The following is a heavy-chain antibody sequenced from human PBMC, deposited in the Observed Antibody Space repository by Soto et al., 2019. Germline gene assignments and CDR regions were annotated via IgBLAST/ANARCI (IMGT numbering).Heavy chain of an antibody. CDR2: ISYDGSNK. Sequence: GGSLRLSCAASGFTFSSYGMHWVRQAPGKGLEWVAVISYDGSNKYYADSVKGRFTISRDNSKNTLYLQMNSLRAEDTAVYYCAKSKTTDPYYFDYWGQGTLVTVSS. D-gene: IGHD4-4*01. V-gene: IGHV3-30*18. CDR1: GFTFSSYG. J-gene: IGHJ4*02. CDR3: AKSKTTDPYYFDY.